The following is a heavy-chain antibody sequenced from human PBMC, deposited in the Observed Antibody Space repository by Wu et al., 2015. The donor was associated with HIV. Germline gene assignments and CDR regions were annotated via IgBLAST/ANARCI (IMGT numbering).Heavy chain of an antibody. CDR2: INTNSGGT. Sequence: QVQLVQSGAEMKKPGASVKVSCKASGYIFTGYFMHWVRQAPGQGLEWMGWINTNSGGTNYAQKFQDRATITRDTSTGVVYLGLIGLRSADTAVYFCARDQGPGRGKGLDYWGRGSLVTVSS. D-gene: IGHD3-16*01. V-gene: IGHV1-2*02. CDR1: GYIFTGYF. CDR3: ARDQGPGRGKGLDY. J-gene: IGHJ4*02.